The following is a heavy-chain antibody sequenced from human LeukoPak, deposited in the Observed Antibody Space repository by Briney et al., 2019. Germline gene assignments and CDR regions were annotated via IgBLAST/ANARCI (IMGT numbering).Heavy chain of an antibody. J-gene: IGHJ1*01. CDR3: ARLGFSNSGSYLAPSDY. CDR1: GGSISSYY. CDR2: IYYSGGT. D-gene: IGHD1-26*01. V-gene: IGHV4-59*08. Sequence: SETESLTCTVSGGSISSYYWSWIRQPPGKGLEWIGYIYYSGGTNYNPSLKSRVTISVDTSKNQFSLKLSSVTAADTAVYYCARLGFSNSGSYLAPSDYWGEGTLVSASS.